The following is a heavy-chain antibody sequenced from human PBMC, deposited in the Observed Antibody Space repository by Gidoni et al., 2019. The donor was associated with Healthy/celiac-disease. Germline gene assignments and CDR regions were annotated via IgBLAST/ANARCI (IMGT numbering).Heavy chain of an antibody. V-gene: IGHV3-49*04. D-gene: IGHD6-19*01. CDR2: IGSKADGGTT. J-gene: IGHJ6*02. CDR1: GSTLGVYA. CDR3: TSPNSSGWYYYYYGMDV. Sequence: EVQLVESGGGLVQPARSLRPSCPASGSTLGVYAVSWVRQAPGKGLEWVGFIGSKADGGTTEYAASGKGRFTISRDDSKSIAYLQMNSLKTEDTAVYYCTSPNSSGWYYYYYGMDVWGQGTTVTVSS.